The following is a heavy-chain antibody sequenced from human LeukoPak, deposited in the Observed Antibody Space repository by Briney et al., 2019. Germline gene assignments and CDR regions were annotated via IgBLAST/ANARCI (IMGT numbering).Heavy chain of an antibody. D-gene: IGHD6-6*01. CDR1: GFTFNNYA. J-gene: IGHJ1*01. Sequence: GGSLRLSCAASGFTFNNYAMTWVRQAPGKGLEWVSAISGSGGSTYYADSVKGRFTISRDNSKNTLYLQMNSLRAEDTAVYYCVKVAARPDEYFQHWGQGTLVTVSS. V-gene: IGHV3-23*01. CDR3: VKVAARPDEYFQH. CDR2: ISGSGGST.